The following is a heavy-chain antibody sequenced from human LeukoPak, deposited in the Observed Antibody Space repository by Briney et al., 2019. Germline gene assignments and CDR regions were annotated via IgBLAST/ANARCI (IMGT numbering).Heavy chain of an antibody. D-gene: IGHD1-14*01. CDR2: VHPDSGNT. V-gene: IGHV1-8*01. J-gene: IGHJ5*02. CDR1: GYPFSTWE. Sequence: ASVKVSCKTSGYPFSTWEINWVRQAAGQGLEWLGWVHPDSGNTDYAQKFRGRVTMSRDTSTSTAYMELSGLRLDDTAVYFCARGPRNDPWGQGTLVTVSS. CDR3: ARGPRNDP.